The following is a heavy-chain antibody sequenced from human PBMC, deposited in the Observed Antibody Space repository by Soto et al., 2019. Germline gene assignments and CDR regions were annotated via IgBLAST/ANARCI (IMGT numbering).Heavy chain of an antibody. CDR1: GGSFSGYY. Sequence: SETLSLTCAVYGGSFSGYYWSWIRQPPGKGLEWIGEINHSGSTNYNPSLKSRVTISVDTSKNQFSLKLSSVTAADTAVYYCARGYYDFWSGYPQNWFDPWGQGTLVTVSS. CDR3: ARGYYDFWSGYPQNWFDP. J-gene: IGHJ5*02. D-gene: IGHD3-3*01. CDR2: INHSGST. V-gene: IGHV4-34*01.